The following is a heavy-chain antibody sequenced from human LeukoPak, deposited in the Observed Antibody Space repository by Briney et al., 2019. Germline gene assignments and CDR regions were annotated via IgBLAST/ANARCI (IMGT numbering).Heavy chain of an antibody. J-gene: IGHJ4*02. CDR1: GYSFTSYW. Sequence: GESLKISCKGSGYSFTSYWIGWVRQMPGKGLEWMGIIYPGDSDTRYSPSFQGQVTISADKSISTAYLQWSSLEASDTAMYYCARIPYYYDSSGYHFDYWGQGTLVTVSP. CDR2: IYPGDSDT. CDR3: ARIPYYYDSSGYHFDY. D-gene: IGHD3-22*01. V-gene: IGHV5-51*01.